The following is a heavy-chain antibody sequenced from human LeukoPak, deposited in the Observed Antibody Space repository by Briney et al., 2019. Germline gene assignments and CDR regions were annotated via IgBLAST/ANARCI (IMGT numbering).Heavy chain of an antibody. CDR2: IYISGTT. V-gene: IGHV4-59*10. Sequence: SETLSLTCAVYGGSFSSYYWSWIRQSAGKGLEWIGRIYISGTTNYNPSLKSRVTMSIDTSKNQCSLKLNSVTAADTAMYYCARVFPGYPGTFDMWGQGTMVTVSS. J-gene: IGHJ3*02. CDR3: ARVFPGYPGTFDM. CDR1: GGSFSSYY. D-gene: IGHD5-18*01.